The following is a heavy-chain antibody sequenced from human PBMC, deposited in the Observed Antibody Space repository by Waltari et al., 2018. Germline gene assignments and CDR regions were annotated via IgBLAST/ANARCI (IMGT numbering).Heavy chain of an antibody. CDR2: IYYSGST. D-gene: IGHD4-17*01. J-gene: IGHJ4*02. V-gene: IGHV4-39*01. CDR3: ARHVTVTRYFDY. Sequence: QLQLQESGPGLVKPSETLSLTCTVSGGSISSSSYYWGWIRQPPGKGLEWIGSIYYSGSTYYNPYLKRRVTISVDTSKNQFSLKLSSVTAADTAVYYGARHVTVTRYFDYWGQGTLVTVSS. CDR1: GGSISSSSYY.